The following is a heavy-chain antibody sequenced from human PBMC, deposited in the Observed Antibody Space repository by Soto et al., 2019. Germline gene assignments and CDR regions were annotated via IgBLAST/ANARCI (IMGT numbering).Heavy chain of an antibody. V-gene: IGHV3-23*01. CDR2: ISVSGGST. D-gene: IGHD2-2*01. CDR3: ENYQPMDFDD. CDR1: GFTFSSYA. J-gene: IGHJ4*02. Sequence: GVSRRLSCAASGFTFSSYAISWVRQAPGEGLEWVSAISVSGGSTYYADSVKGRFTISRDNSKNTLYLQMNSMRAEDTAGYYCENYQPMDFDDWGQRTLVTVSS.